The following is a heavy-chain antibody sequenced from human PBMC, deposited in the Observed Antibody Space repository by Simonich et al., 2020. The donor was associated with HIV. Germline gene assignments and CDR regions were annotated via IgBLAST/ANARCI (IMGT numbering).Heavy chain of an antibody. CDR3: ARHMCSVISCSEGYNWFAP. CDR2: VNQRRIT. Sequence: QVQLQQWGAGLLKPSETLSLTCAVQGGSFMKYHWSCIRQPPGKGLECIGEVNQRRITTYNLSLKSRGTMSVDTSKNQVSLKLGSMTAADTAVYYCARHMCSVISCSEGYNWFAPWGQGTLVTVSS. J-gene: IGHJ5*02. CDR1: GGSFMKYH. V-gene: IGHV4-34*01. D-gene: IGHD2-2*01.